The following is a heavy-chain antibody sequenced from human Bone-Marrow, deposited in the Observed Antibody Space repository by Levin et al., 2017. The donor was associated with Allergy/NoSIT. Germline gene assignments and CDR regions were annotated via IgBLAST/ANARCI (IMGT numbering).Heavy chain of an antibody. Sequence: GGSLRLSCAASGFTFSSYAMSWVRQAPGKGLEWVSAISGSGGSTYYADSVKGRFTISRDNSKNTLYLQMNSLRAEDTAVYYCAKLYYYDSSGYYDYWGQGTLVTVSS. CDR1: GFTFSSYA. CDR2: ISGSGGST. D-gene: IGHD3-22*01. CDR3: AKLYYYDSSGYYDY. V-gene: IGHV3-23*01. J-gene: IGHJ4*02.